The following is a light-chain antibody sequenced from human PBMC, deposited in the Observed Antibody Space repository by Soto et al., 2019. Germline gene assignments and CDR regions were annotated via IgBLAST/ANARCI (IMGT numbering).Light chain of an antibody. CDR2: YDS. CDR1: NIGSKS. J-gene: IGLJ2*01. Sequence: SYELTRPPSVSVAPGKTARITCGGNNIGSKSVHWYQQKPGQAPVLVIYYDSDRPSGIPERFSGSNSGNTATLTISRVEAGDEADYYCQVWDSLVVFGGGTKVTVL. V-gene: IGLV3-21*04. CDR3: QVWDSLVV.